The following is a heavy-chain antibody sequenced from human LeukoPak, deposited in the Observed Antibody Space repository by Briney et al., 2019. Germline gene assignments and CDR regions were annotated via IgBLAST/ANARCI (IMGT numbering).Heavy chain of an antibody. D-gene: IGHD3-22*01. J-gene: IGHJ4*02. CDR3: ARDYYDSSGYTDW. V-gene: IGHV4-59*12. Sequence: SETLSLTCTVSGGSISSYYWSWIRQPPGKGLEWIGSIYYSGSTYYNPSLKSRVTISLDTSKNQFSLKLSSVTAADTAVYYCARDYYDSSGYTDWWGQGTLVTVSS. CDR1: GGSISSYY. CDR2: IYYSGST.